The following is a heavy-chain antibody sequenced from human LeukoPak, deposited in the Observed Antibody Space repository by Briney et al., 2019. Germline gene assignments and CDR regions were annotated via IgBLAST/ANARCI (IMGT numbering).Heavy chain of an antibody. D-gene: IGHD2-15*01. CDR1: GFTFSSYG. V-gene: IGHV3-30*02. Sequence: PGGSLRLSCAASGFTFSSYGMLWVRQAPGKGLEWVAFIRYDGSNKYYTDSVKGRFTISRDNSKNTLYLQMNSLRAEDTAVYYCAKDRSRDLVVGYNWFDPWGQGTLVIVSS. CDR3: AKDRSRDLVVGYNWFDP. J-gene: IGHJ5*02. CDR2: IRYDGSNK.